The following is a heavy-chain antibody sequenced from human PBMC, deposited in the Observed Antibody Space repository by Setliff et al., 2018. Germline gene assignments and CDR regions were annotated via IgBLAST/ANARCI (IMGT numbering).Heavy chain of an antibody. CDR3: AKDRVNDGFWDFDA. CDR2: VIQVGGG. V-gene: IGHV3-23*01. D-gene: IGHD1-26*01. J-gene: IGHJ4*02. CDR1: GFTFRDYT. Sequence: GGSLRLSCAASGFTFRDYTMSWVRQVPGKGLEWAAGVIQVGGGVYADSVKGRSTIYRDNSKNSFFLQINNLRVEDTATYYCAKDRVNDGFWDFDAWGQGIVVTVSS.